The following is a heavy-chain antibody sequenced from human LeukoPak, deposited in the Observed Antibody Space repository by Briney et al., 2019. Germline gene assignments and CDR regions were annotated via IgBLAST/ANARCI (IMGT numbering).Heavy chain of an antibody. CDR3: ARDTPGEESH. V-gene: IGHV3-7*01. J-gene: IGHJ4*02. CDR2: IKQDGSEE. CDR1: GFTFSAYW. Sequence: GGSLRLSCSASGFTFSAYWMSWVRQAPGKGLEWVAHIKQDGSEEHYVDSVKGRFTISRDNAKNSLYLQMNSLRAEDTAVYYCARDTPGEESHWGQGTLVTVSS. D-gene: IGHD2-2*01.